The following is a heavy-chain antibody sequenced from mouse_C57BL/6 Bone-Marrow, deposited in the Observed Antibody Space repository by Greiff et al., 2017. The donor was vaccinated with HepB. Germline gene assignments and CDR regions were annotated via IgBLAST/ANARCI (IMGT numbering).Heavy chain of an antibody. CDR3: ARQDIGYDYL. CDR1: GYTFTSYW. V-gene: IGHV1-64*01. CDR2: IHPNSGST. J-gene: IGHJ1*03. Sequence: QVQLQQSGAELARPGASVKLSCKASGYTFTSYWMHWVKQRPGQGLEWIGMIHPNSGSTNYNEKFKSKATLTVDKSSSTAYMQLSSLTSEDSAVYYCARQDIGYDYLWGTGTTVTVSS. D-gene: IGHD2-4*01.